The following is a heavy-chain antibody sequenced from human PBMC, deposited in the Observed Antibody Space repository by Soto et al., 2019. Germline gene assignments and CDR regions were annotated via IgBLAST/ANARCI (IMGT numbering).Heavy chain of an antibody. V-gene: IGHV1-2*04. CDR2: INPNRGGT. J-gene: IGHJ2*01. CDR3: ARDRAVTTRYFDL. Sequence: QVQLVQSGAEVKKPGASVKVSCKAAGYTFTGYYMHWVRHAPGQGLEWMGWINPNRGGTNYAQKAQGWVNMTRDTYIRTAYMELSRLRSDDTAVYYCARDRAVTTRYFDLWGRGTLVTVSS. CDR1: GYTFTGYY. D-gene: IGHD4-17*01.